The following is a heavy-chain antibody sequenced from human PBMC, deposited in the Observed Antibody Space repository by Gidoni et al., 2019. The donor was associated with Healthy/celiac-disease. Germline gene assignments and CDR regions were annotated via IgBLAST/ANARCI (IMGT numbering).Heavy chain of an antibody. J-gene: IGHJ4*02. CDR2: ISGSGGST. CDR3: AKEHYDFWSGSSPD. D-gene: IGHD3-3*01. Sequence: EVQLLESGGGLVERGGSMGLSWGASGYTVTRYAMSWVRQAPGKGLEWVSAISGSGGSTSYADSVKGRFTISRDNSKNTLYLQMNSLRAEDTAVYYCAKEHYDFWSGSSPDWGQGTLVTVSS. V-gene: IGHV3-23*01. CDR1: GYTVTRYA.